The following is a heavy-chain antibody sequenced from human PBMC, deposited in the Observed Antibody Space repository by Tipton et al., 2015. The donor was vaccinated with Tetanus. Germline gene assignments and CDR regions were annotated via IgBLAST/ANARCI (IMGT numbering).Heavy chain of an antibody. CDR1: GDSIGGSDF. CDR3: ARDRGLTTGGGIGMDV. Sequence: GLVKPSETLSLTCSVSGDSIGGSDFWWAWLRQPPGKGLEWIGYIYYSGSTNYNPSLKSRVTISVDASKNQFSLSLTSVTAADTAVYYCARDRGLTTGGGIGMDVWGQGTTVTVSS. D-gene: IGHD4-17*01. V-gene: IGHV4-61*08. CDR2: IYYSGST. J-gene: IGHJ6*02.